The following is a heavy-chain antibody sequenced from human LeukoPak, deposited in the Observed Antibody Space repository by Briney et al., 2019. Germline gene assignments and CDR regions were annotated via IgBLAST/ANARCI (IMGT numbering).Heavy chain of an antibody. CDR3: AKGLSGSYSSKESSDAFDI. CDR2: IRYDGSNK. V-gene: IGHV3-30*02. D-gene: IGHD1-26*01. J-gene: IGHJ3*02. Sequence: GGSLRLSCAASGFTFSSYGMHWVRQAPGKGLEWVAFIRYDGSNKYYADSVKGRFTISRDNSKNTLYLQMNSLRAEDTAVYYCAKGLSGSYSSKESSDAFDIWGQGTMVTVSS. CDR1: GFTFSSYG.